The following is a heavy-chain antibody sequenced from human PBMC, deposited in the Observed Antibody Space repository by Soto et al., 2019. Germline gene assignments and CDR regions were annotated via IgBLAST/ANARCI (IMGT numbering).Heavy chain of an antibody. V-gene: IGHV3-23*01. CDR2: VSRSGDNT. D-gene: IGHD2-15*01. J-gene: IGHJ4*02. Sequence: GGSLRLSCAASGFTFSSYAMSWVRQAPGEGLEWVSAVSRSGDNTYHADSVKGRFTISRDNSKNTLYLQMNSLRVEDTAVYFCAKRRGAGGHFDYWGQGALVTVSS. CDR3: AKRRGAGGHFDY. CDR1: GFTFSSYA.